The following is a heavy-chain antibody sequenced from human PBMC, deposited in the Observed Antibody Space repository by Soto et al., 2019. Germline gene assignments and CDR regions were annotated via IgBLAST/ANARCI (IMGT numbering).Heavy chain of an antibody. CDR3: TTAGNPTLVNP. CDR2: IRSRSGTT. Sequence: EVQLVESGGGLVKPGGSLRLSCAASGFSFSKAWMNWVRQAPGKGLEWVGRIRSRSGTTDYAAPVKGRFTISRDDSKYTLNLKMNTMKVEDTAVYFFTTAGNPTLVNPWGQGPRVFVPS. CDR1: GFSFSKAW. V-gene: IGHV3-15*07. D-gene: IGHD3-10*01. J-gene: IGHJ5*02.